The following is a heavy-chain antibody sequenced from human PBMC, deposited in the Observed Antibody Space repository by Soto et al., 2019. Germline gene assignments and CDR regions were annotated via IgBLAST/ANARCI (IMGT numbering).Heavy chain of an antibody. CDR2: IIPILGIA. CDR3: AREEYYYGSGDFFDY. J-gene: IGHJ4*02. V-gene: IGHV1-69*08. D-gene: IGHD3-10*01. CDR1: GGTFSSYT. Sequence: QVQLVQSGAEVKKPGSSVKVSCKASGGTFSSYTISWVRQAPGQGLEWMGRIIPILGIANYAQKFPGRVRITADKSTSTAYMELSSLRSEDTAVYYCAREEYYYGSGDFFDYWGQGTLVTVSS.